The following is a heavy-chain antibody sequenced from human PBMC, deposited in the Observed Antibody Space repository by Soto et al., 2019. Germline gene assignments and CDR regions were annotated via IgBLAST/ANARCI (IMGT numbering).Heavy chain of an antibody. J-gene: IGHJ4*02. CDR3: AKDWYGRGYHFDY. V-gene: IGHV3-23*01. CDR2: ISGSSDST. D-gene: IGHD3-22*01. CDR1: GFTFSSYA. Sequence: PGGSLRLSCAASGFTFSSYAMSWVRQAPGKGLEWVSGISGSSDSTYYADSVKGRFTISRDNSKNTLYLQMNRLRAEDTAVYYCAKDWYGRGYHFDYWGQGTLVTVS.